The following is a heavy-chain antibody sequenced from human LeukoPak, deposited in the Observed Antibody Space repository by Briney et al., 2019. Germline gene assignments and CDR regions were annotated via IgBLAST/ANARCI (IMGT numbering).Heavy chain of an antibody. J-gene: IGHJ4*02. Sequence: EAGGSLRLSCAASGFTFSSYAMSWVRQAPGKGLEWVSAISGSGGSTYYADSVKGRFTISRDNSKNTLYLQMNSLRAEDTAVYYCAKDGGDYGGNDYWGQGTLVTVSS. D-gene: IGHD4-23*01. CDR3: AKDGGDYGGNDY. CDR1: GFTFSSYA. V-gene: IGHV3-23*01. CDR2: ISGSGGST.